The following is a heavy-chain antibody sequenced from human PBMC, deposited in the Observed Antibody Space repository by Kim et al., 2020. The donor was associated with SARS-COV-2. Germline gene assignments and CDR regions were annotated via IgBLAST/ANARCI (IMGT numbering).Heavy chain of an antibody. Sequence: FTISRDNSKNTLYLQMNSLRAEDTAVYYCARVPLRVGAVAGTSIGGWFDPWGQGTLVTVSS. J-gene: IGHJ5*02. D-gene: IGHD6-19*01. CDR3: ARVPLRVGAVAGTSIGGWFDP. V-gene: IGHV3-30*07.